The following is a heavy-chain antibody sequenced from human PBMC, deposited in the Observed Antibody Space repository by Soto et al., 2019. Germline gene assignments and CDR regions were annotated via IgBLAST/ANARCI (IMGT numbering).Heavy chain of an antibody. J-gene: IGHJ6*02. D-gene: IGHD3-3*01. CDR1: GFTFSSYG. Sequence: TGGSLRLSCAASGFTFSSYGMHWVRQAPGKGLEWVAVIWYDGSNKYYADSVKGRFTISRDNSKNTLYLQMNSLRAEDTAVYYCARVEYDFWSGPSAGYYYYGMDVWGQGTTVTVSS. CDR2: IWYDGSNK. V-gene: IGHV3-33*01. CDR3: ARVEYDFWSGPSAGYYYYGMDV.